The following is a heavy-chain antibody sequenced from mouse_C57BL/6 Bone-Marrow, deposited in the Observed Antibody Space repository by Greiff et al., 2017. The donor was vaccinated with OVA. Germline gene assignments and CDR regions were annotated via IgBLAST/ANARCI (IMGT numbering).Heavy chain of an antibody. CDR3: AREYPYYYGSSPPFAY. J-gene: IGHJ3*01. CDR1: GYTFTDYY. D-gene: IGHD1-1*01. CDR2: INPYNGGT. Sequence: DVKLVESGPVLVKPGASVKMSCKASGYTFTDYYMNWVKQSHGKSLEWIGVINPYNGGTSYNQKFKGKATLTVDKSSSTAYMELNSLTSEDSAVHYCAREYPYYYGSSPPFAYWGQGTLVTVSA. V-gene: IGHV1-19*01.